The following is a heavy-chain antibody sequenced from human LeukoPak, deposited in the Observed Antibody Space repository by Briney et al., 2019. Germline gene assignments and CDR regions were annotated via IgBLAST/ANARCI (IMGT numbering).Heavy chain of an antibody. CDR1: GYTFTSYY. CDR3: ARDWRGYDDNWFDP. Sequence: ASVKVSCKASGYTFTSYYMHWVRQAPGQGLEWMGIINPSGGSTSYAQKFQGRVTITADESTSTAYMELSSLRSEDTAVYYCARDWRGYDDNWFDPWGQGTLVTVSS. D-gene: IGHD5-12*01. CDR2: INPSGGST. J-gene: IGHJ5*02. V-gene: IGHV1-46*01.